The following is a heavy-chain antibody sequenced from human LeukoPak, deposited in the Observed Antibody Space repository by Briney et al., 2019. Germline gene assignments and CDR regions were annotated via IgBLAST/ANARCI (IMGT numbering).Heavy chain of an antibody. Sequence: SQTLSLTCTVSGGSISSGGYYWSWIRQRPGKGLEWLGYIYYSGSTYYNASLKSPVTISVDTSTNQFSLKLSSVTAADTAVYYCARLVVAATPYYYYYYGMDVWGQGTTVTVSS. CDR2: IYYSGST. V-gene: IGHV4-31*01. J-gene: IGHJ6*02. CDR1: GGSISSGGYY. D-gene: IGHD2-15*01. CDR3: ARLVVAATPYYYYYYGMDV.